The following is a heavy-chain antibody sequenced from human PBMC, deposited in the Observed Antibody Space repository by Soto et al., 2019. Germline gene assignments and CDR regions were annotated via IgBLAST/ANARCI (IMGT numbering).Heavy chain of an antibody. CDR2: INSDGSST. D-gene: IGHD6-13*01. CDR1: GLTFSNYW. J-gene: IGHJ4*02. Sequence: EVQLVESGGGLVQPGGSLRLSCAVSGLTFSNYWMNWVRQAPGKGLVWVSRINSDGSSTDYADSVKGRFTISRDNARNTVYLEMHSLRAEDTELYYCGRGGRIAAAGAVDWGQGPVVTVSS. V-gene: IGHV3-74*01. CDR3: GRGGRIAAAGAVD.